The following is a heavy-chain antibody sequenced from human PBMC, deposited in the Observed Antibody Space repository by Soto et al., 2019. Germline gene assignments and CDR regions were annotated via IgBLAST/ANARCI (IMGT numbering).Heavy chain of an antibody. CDR2: IYYSGST. V-gene: IGHV4-59*01. CDR3: AREGQRSYFDY. J-gene: IGHJ4*02. CDR1: GGSISSYY. Sequence: SETLSLTCTVSGGSISSYYLSWIRQPPGKGLEWIGYIYYSGSTNYNPSLKSRVTISVDTSKNQFSLKLSSVTAADTAVYYCAREGQRSYFDYWGQGTLVTVSS.